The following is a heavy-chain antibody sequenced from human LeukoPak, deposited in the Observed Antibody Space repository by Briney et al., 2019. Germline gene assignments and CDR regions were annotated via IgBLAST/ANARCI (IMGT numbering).Heavy chain of an antibody. Sequence: GASVKVSCKASGYTFTGYYMHWVRQAPGQGLEWMGWINPNSGGTNYAQKFQGRVTMTRDTSISTAYMELSRLRSDDTAVYYSARDGTGTAMVNFDYWGQGTLVTVSS. D-gene: IGHD5-18*01. V-gene: IGHV1-2*02. CDR1: GYTFTGYY. J-gene: IGHJ4*02. CDR2: INPNSGGT. CDR3: ARDGTGTAMVNFDY.